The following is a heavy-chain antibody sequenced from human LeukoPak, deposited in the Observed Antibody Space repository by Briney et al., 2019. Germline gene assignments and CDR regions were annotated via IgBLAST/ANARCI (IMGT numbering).Heavy chain of an antibody. CDR1: GGTFSSYA. V-gene: IGHV1-69*04. CDR3: ARNPDYYGSGSYSLYYFDY. J-gene: IGHJ4*02. CDR2: IIPILGIA. D-gene: IGHD3-10*01. Sequence: SVKVSCKASGGTFSSYAISWVRQAPGQGLEWMGRIIPILGIANYAQKFQGRVTITADKSTSTAYMELSSPRSEDTAVYYCARNPDYYGSGSYSLYYFDYWGQGTLVTVSS.